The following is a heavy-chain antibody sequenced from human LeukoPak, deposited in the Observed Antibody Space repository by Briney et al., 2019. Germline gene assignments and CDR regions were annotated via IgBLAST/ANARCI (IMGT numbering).Heavy chain of an antibody. CDR1: GFTFSSYG. CDR3: AKLTSD. V-gene: IGHV3-30*18. Sequence: GGSLRLSCAASGFTFSSYGMHWVRQAPGKGLEWVAVISYDGSNKYYADSVKGRFTISRDNSKNTLYLQMNSLRAEDTAVYYCAKLTSDWGQGTLVTVSS. CDR2: ISYDGSNK. J-gene: IGHJ1*01.